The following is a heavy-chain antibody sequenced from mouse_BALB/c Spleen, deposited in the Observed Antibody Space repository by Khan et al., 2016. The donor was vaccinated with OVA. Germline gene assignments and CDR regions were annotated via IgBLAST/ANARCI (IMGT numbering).Heavy chain of an antibody. CDR2: INTYTGEP. J-gene: IGHJ4*01. CDR1: GYIFTNYG. Sequence: QIQLVQSGPELKKPGETVKISCKASGYIFTNYGMTWVKQAPGKGLKWMGWINTYTGEPTYADDFKGRFAFSLETSANTAYLQINNLKNEDTATXFSAKNLYGSGYDYAMDYWGQGTSVTVSS. D-gene: IGHD1-1*01. V-gene: IGHV9-3-1*01. CDR3: AKNLYGSGYDYAMDY.